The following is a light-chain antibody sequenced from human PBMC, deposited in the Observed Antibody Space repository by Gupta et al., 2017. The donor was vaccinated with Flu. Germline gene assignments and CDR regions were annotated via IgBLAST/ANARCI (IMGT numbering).Light chain of an antibody. J-gene: IGLJ1*01. CDR1: SSNIGSNT. V-gene: IGLV1-44*01. CDR2: SNN. Sequence: QSVLTQPPSASGTPGQRVTTSCSGSSSNIGSNTVNWYQQLPGTAPKLLIYSNNQRPSGVPDRCSGSKSGTSASLAISGLQSEDEADYYCAAWDDSLNGYVFGTGTKVTVL. CDR3: AAWDDSLNGYV.